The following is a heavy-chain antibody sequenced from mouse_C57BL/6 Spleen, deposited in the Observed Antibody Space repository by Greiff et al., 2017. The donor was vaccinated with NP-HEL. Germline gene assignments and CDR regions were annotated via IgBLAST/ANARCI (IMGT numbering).Heavy chain of an antibody. D-gene: IGHD2-2*01. J-gene: IGHJ2*01. CDR1: GFNIKDDY. Sequence: EVQLKESGAELVRPGASVKLSCTASGFNIKDDYMHWVKQRPEQGLEWIGWIDPENGDTEYASKFQGKATITADTSSNTAYLQLSSLTSEDTAVYYCITGLRRDDWGQGTTLTVSS. V-gene: IGHV14-4*01. CDR3: ITGLRRDD. CDR2: IDPENGDT.